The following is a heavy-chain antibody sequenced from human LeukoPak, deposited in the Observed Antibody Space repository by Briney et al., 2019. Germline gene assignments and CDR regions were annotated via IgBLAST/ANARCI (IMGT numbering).Heavy chain of an antibody. D-gene: IGHD5-18*01. CDR1: GFTFSSYS. Sequence: PGGSLRLSCAASGFTFSSYSMNWVRQAPGKGLEWVSSISSSSSYIYYADSVKGRFTISRDNAKNSLYLQMNSLKTEDTAVYYCTSSGYSYENYYYYYMDVWGKGTTVTVSS. J-gene: IGHJ6*03. CDR3: TSSGYSYENYYYYYMDV. V-gene: IGHV3-21*03. CDR2: ISSSSSYI.